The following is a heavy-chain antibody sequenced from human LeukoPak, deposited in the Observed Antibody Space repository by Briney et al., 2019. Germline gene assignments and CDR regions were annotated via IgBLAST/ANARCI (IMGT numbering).Heavy chain of an antibody. D-gene: IGHD1-26*01. Sequence: GGSLRLSCAASGIIFSNYWMHWVRQAPGKGLVWVSRINRDGSSTSYADSVKGRFTISRDNSKNTLYLQMNSLRAEDTAVYYCAKGELIVGFDYWGQGTLVTVSS. V-gene: IGHV3-74*01. J-gene: IGHJ4*02. CDR3: AKGELIVGFDY. CDR2: INRDGSST. CDR1: GIIFSNYW.